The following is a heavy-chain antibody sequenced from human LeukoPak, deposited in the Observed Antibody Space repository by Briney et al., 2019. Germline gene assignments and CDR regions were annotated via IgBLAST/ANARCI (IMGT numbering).Heavy chain of an antibody. CDR2: INPNSGDT. CDR1: GYTFTGYY. Sequence: ASVKVSCKASGYTFTGYYIHWVRQAPGQGVEWMGWINPNSGDTNYAQKFQGRVTMTRDTSITTAYMELSSLRSDDTAVYYCARERDTARFDYWGQGTLVTVSS. J-gene: IGHJ4*02. V-gene: IGHV1-2*02. D-gene: IGHD5-18*01. CDR3: ARERDTARFDY.